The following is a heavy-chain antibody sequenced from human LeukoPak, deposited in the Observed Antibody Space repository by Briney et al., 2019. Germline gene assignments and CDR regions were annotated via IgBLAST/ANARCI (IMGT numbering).Heavy chain of an antibody. CDR2: VYSGGET. CDR1: GFTVSSDY. D-gene: IGHD6-6*01. J-gene: IGHJ4*02. CDR3: ARGGIAARPSDY. V-gene: IGHV3-66*01. Sequence: GGSLRLSCAASGFTVSSDYITWVRQAPGKGLEWVSVVYSGGETYYAESVKGRFTVSRDNSKNTVYLQMNSLRAEDTAVYFCARGGIAARPSDYWGQGTLVTVSS.